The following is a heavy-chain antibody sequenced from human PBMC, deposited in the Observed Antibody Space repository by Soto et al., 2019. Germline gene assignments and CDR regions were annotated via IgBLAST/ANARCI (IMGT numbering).Heavy chain of an antibody. CDR2: INHSGST. J-gene: IGHJ6*02. CDR3: ARGRSGYGMDV. Sequence: QVQLQQWGAGLLKPSETLSLTCAVYGGSFSGYYWSWIRQPPGKGLEWIGEINHSGSTNYNPSLSGRXTXSXXTSKSQFSLRLSSVTAADMAVYYCARGRSGYGMDVWGQGTTVTVSS. V-gene: IGHV4-34*01. D-gene: IGHD1-26*01. CDR1: GGSFSGYY.